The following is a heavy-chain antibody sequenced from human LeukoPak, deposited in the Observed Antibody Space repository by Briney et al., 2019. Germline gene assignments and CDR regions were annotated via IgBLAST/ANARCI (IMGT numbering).Heavy chain of an antibody. CDR2: INPNSGGT. V-gene: IGHV1-2*02. Sequence: ASVKVSCKASGYTFTGYYMHWVRQAPGQGLEWMGWINPNSGGTNYARKFQGRVTMTRDTSISTAYMELSRLRSDDTAVYYCARALHYYDSSGYYYFDYWGQGTLVTVSS. CDR1: GYTFTGYY. CDR3: ARALHYYDSSGYYYFDY. D-gene: IGHD3-22*01. J-gene: IGHJ4*02.